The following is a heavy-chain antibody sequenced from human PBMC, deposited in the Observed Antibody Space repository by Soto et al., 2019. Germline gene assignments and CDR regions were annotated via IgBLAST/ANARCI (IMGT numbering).Heavy chain of an antibody. V-gene: IGHV3-15*01. CDR1: GFTFIYAW. CDR2: IKGKGGNGAT. Sequence: EVQLVESGGGLVKPGGSTRLSCAASGFTFIYAWMTWVRQAPGKGLEWVARIKGKGGNGATDYAAPVKGRFTISRDDSRNTLYLQMTSLKTEYTAVYYCTAGDGRTDNDFWGQGTLVTFSP. CDR3: TAGDGRTDNDF. J-gene: IGHJ4*02. D-gene: IGHD2-21*02.